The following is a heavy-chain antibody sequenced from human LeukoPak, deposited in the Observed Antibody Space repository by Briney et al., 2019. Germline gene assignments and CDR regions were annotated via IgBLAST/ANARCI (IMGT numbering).Heavy chain of an antibody. CDR1: GGTFSNYG. J-gene: IGHJ6*03. D-gene: IGHD6-13*01. Sequence: GASVKVSCKASGGTFSNYGINWVRQAPGQGLEWLGVFIPVFGTAKHAQRFQGRVDLSADELTNTAYMELSSLTSEDTAVYYCARDRGLIAGHGYNMDVWGEGTTVTVSS. V-gene: IGHV1-69*13. CDR3: ARDRGLIAGHGYNMDV. CDR2: FIPVFGTA.